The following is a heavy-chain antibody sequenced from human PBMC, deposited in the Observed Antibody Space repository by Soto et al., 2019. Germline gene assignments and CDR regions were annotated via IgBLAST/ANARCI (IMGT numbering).Heavy chain of an antibody. V-gene: IGHV1-69*13. CDR1: GGTFSSYA. D-gene: IGHD6-19*01. Sequence: SVKVSCKASGGTFSSYAISWVRQAPGQGLEWMGGIIPIFGTANYAQKFQGRVTITADESTSTAYMELSSLRSEDTAVYYCARDQSLAGLRIMWGQGTLVTVSS. CDR3: ARDQSLAGLRIM. CDR2: IIPIFGTA. J-gene: IGHJ4*02.